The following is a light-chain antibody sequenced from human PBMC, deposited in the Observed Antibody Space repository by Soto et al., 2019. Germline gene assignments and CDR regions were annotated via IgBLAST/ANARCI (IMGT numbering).Light chain of an antibody. CDR2: EVS. CDR1: SSDVGGYNY. CDR3: SSHTASRTQV. Sequence: QSVLTQPASVSGSPGQSITISCTGTSSDVGGYNYVSWYQQHPGKAPKLMINEVSNRPSGVSNRFSGSKSGNTASLTISGLQAEDEADYYCSSHTASRTQVFGSGTKVTVL. J-gene: IGLJ1*01. V-gene: IGLV2-14*01.